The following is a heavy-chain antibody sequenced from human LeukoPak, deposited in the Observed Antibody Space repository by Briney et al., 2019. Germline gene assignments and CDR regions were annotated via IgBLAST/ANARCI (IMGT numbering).Heavy chain of an antibody. Sequence: GGSLRLSCAGTGFTFSSYGMHWVRQAPGKGLEWVAVIWYDGSNKYYADSVKGRFTISRDNSKNTLYLQMNSLRAGDTAVYYCARDANRARYFDYWGQGTLVTVSS. CDR3: ARDANRARYFDY. CDR2: IWYDGSNK. D-gene: IGHD1-14*01. CDR1: GFTFSSYG. V-gene: IGHV3-33*08. J-gene: IGHJ4*02.